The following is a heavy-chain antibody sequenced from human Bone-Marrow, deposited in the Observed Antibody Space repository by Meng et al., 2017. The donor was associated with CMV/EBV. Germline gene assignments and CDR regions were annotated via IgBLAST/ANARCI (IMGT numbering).Heavy chain of an antibody. CDR2: IRSNADGATE. Sequence: GESLKISCKTSGFTFGDYAMSWVRQAPGKGLEGVASIRSNADGATEEYAASVKGRFTISRDDSKSIAYLHMNSLRGEDTALYYCARAFGGAGWLDPWGQGTLVTVSS. CDR3: ARAFGGAGWLDP. V-gene: IGHV3-49*04. J-gene: IGHJ5*02. CDR1: GFTFGDYA. D-gene: IGHD3-16*01.